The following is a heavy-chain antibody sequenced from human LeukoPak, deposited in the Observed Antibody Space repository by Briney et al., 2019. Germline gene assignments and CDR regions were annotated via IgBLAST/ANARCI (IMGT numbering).Heavy chain of an antibody. J-gene: IGHJ3*01. CDR3: AKAGVRYSDSSGLYAFDF. V-gene: IGHV4-4*02. CDR2: INHSGNT. Sequence: PSETLSLTCAVSGASISSDKWWSLVRQPPGKGLEWIGEINHSGNTNYSPSLKSRVTMSTDKSKNEFSLRLTSVNAADTAVYYCAKAGVRYSDSSGLYAFDFWGPGTMVTVSS. D-gene: IGHD3-22*01. CDR1: GASISSDKW.